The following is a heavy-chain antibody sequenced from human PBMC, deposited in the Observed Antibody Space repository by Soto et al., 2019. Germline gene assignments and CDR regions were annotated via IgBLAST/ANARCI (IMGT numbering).Heavy chain of an antibody. CDR3: AKLQSTIFGVVILEGVDY. J-gene: IGHJ4*02. V-gene: IGHV3-23*01. Sequence: PGGSLRLSCAASGFTFSSYAMSWVRQAPGKGLEWVSAISGSGGSTYYADSVKGRFTISRDNSKNTLYLQMNSLRAEDTAVYYCAKLQSTIFGVVILEGVDYWGQGTLVTVSS. CDR1: GFTFSSYA. D-gene: IGHD3-3*01. CDR2: ISGSGGST.